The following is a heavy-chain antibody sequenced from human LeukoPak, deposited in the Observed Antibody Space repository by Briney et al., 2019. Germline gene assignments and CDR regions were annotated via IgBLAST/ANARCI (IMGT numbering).Heavy chain of an antibody. D-gene: IGHD3-22*01. CDR3: ARDSGYYDSSGYYYVVDY. J-gene: IGHJ4*02. Sequence: GGSLRLSCAASGFTVSSNYMSWVRQAPGKGLEWVSVIYSGGSTYYADSVKGRFTISRDNSKNTLYLQMNSLRAEDAAVYYCARDSGYYDSSGYYYVVDYWGQGTLVTVSS. V-gene: IGHV3-66*02. CDR1: GFTVSSNY. CDR2: IYSGGST.